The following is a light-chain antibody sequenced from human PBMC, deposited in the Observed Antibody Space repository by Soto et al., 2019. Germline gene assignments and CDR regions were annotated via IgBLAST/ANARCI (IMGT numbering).Light chain of an antibody. CDR3: QQHNNWPFT. CDR2: DAS. CDR1: QSVSSY. J-gene: IGKJ3*01. Sequence: EIVMTQSPDTLSLSPGERATLSCRASQSVSSYLAWYQQKPGQAPRLLIYDASNRATGISARFSGSGSGTDFTLTISSLEPEDFAVYFCQQHNNWPFTFGPGTKVDVK. V-gene: IGKV3-11*01.